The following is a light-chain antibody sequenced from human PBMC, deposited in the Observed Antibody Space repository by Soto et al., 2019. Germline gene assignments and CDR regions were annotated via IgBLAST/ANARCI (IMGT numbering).Light chain of an antibody. J-gene: IGKJ3*01. CDR1: QTILYGSNNKNC. V-gene: IGKV4-1*01. CDR3: HQYYSPPFA. CDR2: WAS. Sequence: IVMTQSPESLGVSLGERATINCKSNQTILYGSNNKNCLSWYQQKPGQPPKLLIYWASTRKYGVPERFSGSGSGTDFTLSITNLQAEDVAVYYCHQYYSPPFAFGPGTKVDIK.